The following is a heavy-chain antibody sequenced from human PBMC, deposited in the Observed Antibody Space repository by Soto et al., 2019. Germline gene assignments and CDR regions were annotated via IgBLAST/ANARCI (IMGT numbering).Heavy chain of an antibody. CDR2: ISGTTNYR. CDR3: ARDSDPYGHAFFAF. Sequence: GSQRHWRTASGVKFGDFGGSWISKENGKGLEWISEISGTTNYRNYADSVKGRFTVSRENAKNTLYLEMNSLRAEDTFVYFRARDSDPYGHAFFAFWVQGALVPVSP. D-gene: IGHD3-10*01. CDR1: GVKFGDFG. J-gene: IGHJ4*02. V-gene: IGHV3-11*05.